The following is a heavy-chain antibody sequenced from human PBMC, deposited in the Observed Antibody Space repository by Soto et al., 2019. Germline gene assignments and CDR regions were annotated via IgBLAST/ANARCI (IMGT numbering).Heavy chain of an antibody. Sequence: SETLSLTCAVYGGSFSGYYWSWIRQPPGKGLEWIGEINHSGSTNYNPSLKSRVTISVDTSKNQFSLKLSSVTAADTAVYYCARGRRIAVVSSWGQGTLVTVSS. D-gene: IGHD6-19*01. CDR2: INHSGST. CDR3: ARGRRIAVVSS. CDR1: GGSFSGYY. J-gene: IGHJ4*02. V-gene: IGHV4-34*01.